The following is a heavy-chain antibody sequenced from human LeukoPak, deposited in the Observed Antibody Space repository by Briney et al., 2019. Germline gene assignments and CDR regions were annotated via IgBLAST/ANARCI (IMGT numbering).Heavy chain of an antibody. J-gene: IGHJ4*02. D-gene: IGHD1-26*01. CDR2: ISGRSSTI. Sequence: PGGPLRLSCAASAFTFSDYSMNWVRQATGKGLEWVSYISGRSSTIYYANSVKGRFTISRDNAKNSMYLQMNSLRAEDTAVYYCARDRIKSGSYYFDYWGQGTLVTVSS. CDR3: ARDRIKSGSYYFDY. CDR1: AFTFSDYS. V-gene: IGHV3-48*01.